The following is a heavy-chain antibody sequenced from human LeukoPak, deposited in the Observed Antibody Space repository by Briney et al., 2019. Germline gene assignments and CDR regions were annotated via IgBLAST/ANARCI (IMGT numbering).Heavy chain of an antibody. Sequence: ASVKVSCKASGYTFTGYYMHWVRQAPGQGLEWMGIINPSGGSTSYAQKFQGRVTMTRDTSTSTVYMELSSLRSEDTAVYYCARVEGIQLWRDWGQGTLVTVSS. D-gene: IGHD5-18*01. V-gene: IGHV1-46*03. CDR3: ARVEGIQLWRD. CDR2: INPSGGST. J-gene: IGHJ4*02. CDR1: GYTFTGYY.